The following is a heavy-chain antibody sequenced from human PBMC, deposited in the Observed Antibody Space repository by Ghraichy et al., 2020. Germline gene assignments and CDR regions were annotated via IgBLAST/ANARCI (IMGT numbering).Heavy chain of an antibody. D-gene: IGHD6-13*01. CDR3: TRVPPQSSSWYFDY. V-gene: IGHV4-4*02. CDR2: IYHSGRT. Sequence: ESLNISCAVSGGSISSSNWWSWVRQPPGKGLEWIGEIYHSGRTNYNPSLKRRVTISVDKSKNQFSLKLSSVTAADTAVYYCTRVPPQSSSWYFDYWGQGTLVTVSS. CDR1: GGSISSSNW. J-gene: IGHJ4*02.